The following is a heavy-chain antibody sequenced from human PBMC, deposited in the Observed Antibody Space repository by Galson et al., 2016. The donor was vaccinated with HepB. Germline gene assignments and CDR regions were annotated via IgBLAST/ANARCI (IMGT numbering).Heavy chain of an antibody. J-gene: IGHJ4*02. CDR2: ISWDGDLT. Sequence: SLRLSCAASGFSFNDYAMHWVRQAPGKGLEWLCLISWDGDLTNCADSVKGRFTISRDISGNSLWLQMDSLTTEDTALYYCAKDLYSSGWSPTFDYWGQGTLVTVSS. D-gene: IGHD6-19*01. V-gene: IGHV3-43*01. CDR1: GFSFNDYA. CDR3: AKDLYSSGWSPTFDY.